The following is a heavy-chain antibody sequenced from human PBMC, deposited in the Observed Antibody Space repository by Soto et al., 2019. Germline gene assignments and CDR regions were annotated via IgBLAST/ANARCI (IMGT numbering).Heavy chain of an antibody. J-gene: IGHJ4*02. D-gene: IGHD4-17*01. CDR3: ARGYGDYPCYFDY. CDR2: ISSNGGST. Sequence: EVQLVESGGGLVQPGGSLRLSCAASGFTFSSYAMHWVRQAPGKGLEYVSAISSNGGSTYYANSVKGRFTISRDNSKNTLYLQMGSLRAEDMAVYYCARGYGDYPCYFDYWGKGTLVTVSS. V-gene: IGHV3-64*01. CDR1: GFTFSSYA.